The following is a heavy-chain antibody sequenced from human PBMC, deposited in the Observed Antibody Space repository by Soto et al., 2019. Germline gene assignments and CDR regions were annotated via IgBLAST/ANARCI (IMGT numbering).Heavy chain of an antibody. CDR3: VRGETWLQLSYYFDY. CDR1: GFTFSSYE. CDR2: ISTSGSTI. J-gene: IGHJ4*02. D-gene: IGHD5-12*01. V-gene: IGHV3-48*03. Sequence: GGSLRLSCAASGFTFSSYEMNWVRQAPGKGLEWVSYISTSGSTIYYADSGRGRFTISRDNAKNSLYLQMYTLRAEDTAVYYCVRGETWLQLSYYFDYWGQGTLVTVSS.